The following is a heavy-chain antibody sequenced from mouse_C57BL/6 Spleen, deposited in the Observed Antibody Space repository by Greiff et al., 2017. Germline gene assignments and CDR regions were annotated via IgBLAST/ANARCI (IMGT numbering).Heavy chain of an antibody. V-gene: IGHV1-64*01. J-gene: IGHJ4*01. D-gene: IGHD1-1*01. CDR2: IHPNSGST. CDR1: GYTFTSYW. CDR3: ARSPTVVAPYAMDY. Sequence: QVQLQQPGAELVKPGASVKLSCKASGYTFTSYWMHWVKQRPGQGLEWIGMIHPNSGSTNYNEKFKSKATLTVDKSSSTAYMQLSSLTSEDSAVYYCARSPTVVAPYAMDYRGQGTSVTVSS.